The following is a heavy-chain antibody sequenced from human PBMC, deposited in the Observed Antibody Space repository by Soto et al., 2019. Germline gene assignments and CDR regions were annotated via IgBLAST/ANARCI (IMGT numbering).Heavy chain of an antibody. J-gene: IGHJ4*02. D-gene: IGHD4-17*01. CDR2: IYPGDSDT. CDR1: GYSFSSHW. CDR3: ARQGNGAEGFDF. V-gene: IGHV5-51*01. Sequence: GESLKISCTGSGYSFSSHWIGGVRQLPGKGLDWMGLIYPGDSDTRYSPSFLGQVTISADKSINTAYLQRSSLKASDTAMYYCARQGNGAEGFDFWGQGALVTVSS.